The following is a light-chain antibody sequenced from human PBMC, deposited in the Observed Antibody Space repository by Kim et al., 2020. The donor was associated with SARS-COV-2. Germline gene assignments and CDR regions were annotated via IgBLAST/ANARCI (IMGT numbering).Light chain of an antibody. CDR2: EDN. J-gene: IGLJ1*01. Sequence: TTVTTPGSPSSDSIARNYVQWYQQRPGSAPTTVIYEDNPRPSGVPDRFSGSIDSSSNSASLTISGLKTEDEADYYCQSYDSSNYVFGTGTKVTVL. CDR3: QSYDSSNYV. V-gene: IGLV6-57*03. CDR1: SDSIARNY.